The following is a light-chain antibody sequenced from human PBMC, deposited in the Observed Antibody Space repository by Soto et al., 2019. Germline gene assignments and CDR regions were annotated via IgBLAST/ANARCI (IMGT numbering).Light chain of an antibody. CDR3: QQYGTSPRFA. CDR1: QSVSSHY. V-gene: IGKV3-20*01. CDR2: DGS. J-gene: IGKJ3*01. Sequence: EVVLTQSPGTLSLSPGDSATLSCRASQSVSSHYLGWYQQKPAQPPRLLIYDGSSRATGIPDRFSATASETDFTLTITRLETEDVSVYHCQQYGTSPRFAFGPGTKVEIK.